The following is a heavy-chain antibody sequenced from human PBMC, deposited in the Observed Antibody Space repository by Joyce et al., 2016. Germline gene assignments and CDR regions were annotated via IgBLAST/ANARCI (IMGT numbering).Heavy chain of an antibody. CDR2: SRSKSYGGTT. Sequence: EVQLVESGGGLVQPGRSLRLSCTTSGFILRDHAMSLFRQAQGKGLEWVGFSRSKSYGGTTEYAASVKGRFTISIDDSKRIAYLQMSSLETEDTAMYYCARAGPFSRLRVDSWGHGTLVTVSS. CDR3: ARAGPFSRLRVDS. D-gene: IGHD2/OR15-2a*01. V-gene: IGHV3-49*03. J-gene: IGHJ5*01. CDR1: GFILRDHA.